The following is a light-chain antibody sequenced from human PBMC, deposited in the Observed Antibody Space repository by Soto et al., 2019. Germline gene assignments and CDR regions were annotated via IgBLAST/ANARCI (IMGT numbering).Light chain of an antibody. Sequence: SVLPQPASVSGSPGQSITISCTGTSSDVGGYIYVSWYQQHPGKAPKLMIYDVTSRPSGVSYRFSGSKSGNTASLTISGLQAEDEADYYCSSYTTSSSYVFGTGTKVTVL. CDR2: DVT. CDR3: SSYTTSSSYV. CDR1: SSDVGGYIY. J-gene: IGLJ1*01. V-gene: IGLV2-14*01.